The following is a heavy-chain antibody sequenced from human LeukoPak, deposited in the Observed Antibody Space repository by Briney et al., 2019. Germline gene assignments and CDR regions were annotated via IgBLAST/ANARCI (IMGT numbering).Heavy chain of an antibody. CDR3: AYIVGVPIFDY. CDR1: GFTFSSYA. J-gene: IGHJ4*02. CDR2: ISGSGGST. V-gene: IGHV3-23*01. Sequence: GGSLRLSCAASGFTFSSYAMSWVRQAPGKGLEWVSAISGSGGSTYYAGSVKGRFTISRDNSKNTLYLQMNSLRAEDTAVYYCAYIVGVPIFDYWGQGTLVTVSS. D-gene: IGHD1-26*01.